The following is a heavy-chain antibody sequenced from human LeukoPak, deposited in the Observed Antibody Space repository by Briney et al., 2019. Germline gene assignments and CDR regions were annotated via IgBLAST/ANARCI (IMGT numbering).Heavy chain of an antibody. CDR3: ARDDRGYYDYVWGSYRPTDAFDI. V-gene: IGHV4-59*12. CDR2: IYYSGST. CDR1: GGSISSYY. J-gene: IGHJ3*02. D-gene: IGHD3-16*02. Sequence: SETLSLTCTVSGGSISSYYWSWIRQPPGKGLEWIGYIYYSGSTNYNPSLKSRVTISVDTSKNQFSLKLSSVTAADTAVYYCARDDRGYYDYVWGSYRPTDAFDIWGQGTMVTVSS.